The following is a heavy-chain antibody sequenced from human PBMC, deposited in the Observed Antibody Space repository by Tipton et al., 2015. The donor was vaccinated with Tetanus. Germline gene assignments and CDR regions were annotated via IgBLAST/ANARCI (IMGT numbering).Heavy chain of an antibody. CDR3: ASPIKQWLVPLDL. Sequence: TLSLTCTVSRGSVRSGGYYWTWIRQHPERGLEWIGYIYYTGNTYYNPSLKSRVTISGDTSKNHFSLNLTSVTAADTAVYYCASPIKQWLVPLDLWGQGILVTVSS. CDR2: IYYTGNT. V-gene: IGHV4-31*03. D-gene: IGHD6-19*01. J-gene: IGHJ5*02. CDR1: RGSVRSGGYY.